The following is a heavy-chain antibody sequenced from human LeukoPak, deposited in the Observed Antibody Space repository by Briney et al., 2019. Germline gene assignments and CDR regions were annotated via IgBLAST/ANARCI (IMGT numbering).Heavy chain of an antibody. CDR3: AAGPLRWDDADFNDY. V-gene: IGHV4-61*02. CDR2: IYTSGST. Sequence: PSETLSLTCTVSGGSISSGSYYWSWIRQPAGKGLEWIGRIYTSGSTNYNPSLKSRVTISVDTSKNQFSLKLSSVTAADTAVYYCAAGPLRWDDADFNDYWGQGTLVTVSS. CDR1: GGSISSGSYY. J-gene: IGHJ4*02. D-gene: IGHD4-23*01.